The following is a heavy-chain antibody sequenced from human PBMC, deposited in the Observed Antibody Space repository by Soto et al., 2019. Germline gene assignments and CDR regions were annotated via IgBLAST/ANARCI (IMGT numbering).Heavy chain of an antibody. CDR1: GGSFSGHS. CDR3: ARGKTYCSGGSCYEQYDY. D-gene: IGHD2-15*01. Sequence: KPSETLSLTCAVYGGSFSGHSWSWIRQPPGKGLEWIGEINHSGSTNDNPSLKSRVTISVDTSKNQFSLKLSSVTAADTAVYYCARGKTYCSGGSCYEQYDYWGQGTLVTVSS. CDR2: INHSGST. J-gene: IGHJ4*02. V-gene: IGHV4-34*01.